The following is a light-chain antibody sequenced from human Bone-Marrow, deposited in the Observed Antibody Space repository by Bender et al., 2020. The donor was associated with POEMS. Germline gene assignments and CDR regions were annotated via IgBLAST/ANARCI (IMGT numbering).Light chain of an antibody. V-gene: IGLV3-1*01. J-gene: IGLJ1*01. Sequence: SYELTQPTSVSVSAGQTATITCSGDNVGDRYVSWYQQNPGQSPTVIIYEDNKRPAGIPERFSGSNSGNIATLTISGTQAMDEADYYCQAWDSNTYVFGTGTKVTVL. CDR2: EDN. CDR1: NVGDRY. CDR3: QAWDSNTYV.